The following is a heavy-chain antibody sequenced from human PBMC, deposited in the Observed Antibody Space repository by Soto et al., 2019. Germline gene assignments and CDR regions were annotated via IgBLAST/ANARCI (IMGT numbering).Heavy chain of an antibody. CDR3: AKSSWVDY. V-gene: IGHV3-23*01. Sequence: EVQLLESGGGLVQPGGSLRLSCVVSGITFRSYAMSLVRQAPGSGLEGVSAVSAGGGSTYYADSVKGRFTISRDNSKNTLYLQMNSLRAEDTAVYYCAKSSWVDYWGQGTLVTVSS. J-gene: IGHJ4*02. CDR2: VSAGGGST. D-gene: IGHD1-26*01. CDR1: GITFRSYA.